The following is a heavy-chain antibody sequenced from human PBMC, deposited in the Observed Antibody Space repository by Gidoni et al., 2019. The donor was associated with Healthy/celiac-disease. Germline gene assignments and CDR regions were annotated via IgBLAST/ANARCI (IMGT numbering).Heavy chain of an antibody. CDR1: GGSISSGGYY. D-gene: IGHD2-2*02. Sequence: QVQLQESGPGLVKPSQTLSLTCTVSGGSISSGGYYWSWIRPPPGKGLEWIGYIYYSGSTYYNPSLKSRVTISVDTSKNQFSLKLSSVTAADTAVYYCARDGKYCSSTSCYSWYFDLWGRGTLVTVSS. V-gene: IGHV4-31*03. CDR2: IYYSGST. J-gene: IGHJ2*01. CDR3: ARDGKYCSSTSCYSWYFDL.